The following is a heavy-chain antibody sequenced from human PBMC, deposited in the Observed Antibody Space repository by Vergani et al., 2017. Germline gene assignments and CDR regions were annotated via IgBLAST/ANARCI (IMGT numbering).Heavy chain of an antibody. Sequence: QMQLQESGPGLVKASETLSLTCTVSGDSIISRSYYLGWIRQPPGKGLEWIGSIYNSGKGGSSSSLKSRVTISADTSKNQFSLRLTSVTAADTAVYYCASGKYFSDSTSHFRGRYFDVWGRGTLVTVPS. CDR3: ASGKYFSDSTSHFRGRYFDV. D-gene: IGHD1-26*01. CDR1: GDSIISRSYY. CDR2: IYNSGKG. V-gene: IGHV4-39*01. J-gene: IGHJ2*01.